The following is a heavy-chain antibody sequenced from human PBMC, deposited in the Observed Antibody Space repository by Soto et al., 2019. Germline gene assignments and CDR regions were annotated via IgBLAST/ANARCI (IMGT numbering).Heavy chain of an antibody. V-gene: IGHV2-26*01. D-gene: IGHD3-3*01. CDR2: IFSNDEK. CDR1: GFSLSNARMG. Sequence: VSGPTLVNPTETLTLTCTVSGFSLSNARMGVSWIRQPPGKALEWLAHIFSNDEKSYSTSLKSRLTISKDTSKSQVVLTMTNMDPVDTATYYCARTRTYDFWSGYSDYWGQGTLVTVSS. CDR3: ARTRTYDFWSGYSDY. J-gene: IGHJ4*02.